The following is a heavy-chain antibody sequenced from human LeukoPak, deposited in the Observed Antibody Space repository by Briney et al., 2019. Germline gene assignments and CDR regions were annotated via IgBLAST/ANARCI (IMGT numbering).Heavy chain of an antibody. J-gene: IGHJ4*02. CDR3: ASPAYSSGWYLGY. CDR2: IYPGDSDT. CDR1: GYSFTSYW. Sequence: ESLKISCKGSGYSFTSYWIGWVRQMPGKGLEWMGIIYPGDSDTRYSPSFKGQVTISADKSISTAYLQWSSLKASDTAMYYCASPAYSSGWYLGYWGQGTLVTVSS. V-gene: IGHV5-51*01. D-gene: IGHD6-19*01.